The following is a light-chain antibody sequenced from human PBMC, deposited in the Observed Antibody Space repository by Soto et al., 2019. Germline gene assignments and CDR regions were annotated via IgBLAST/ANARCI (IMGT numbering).Light chain of an antibody. CDR3: SSYSSTSTVV. CDR1: SSDVGGYDY. CDR2: EVT. Sequence: QSVLTQPASVSGSPGQSITISCTGTSSDVGGYDYVSWYQQHPGKAPKLMIYEVTNRPSGVSNRFSGSKSGNTASLTISGLRAEDEADYSCSSYSSTSTVVFGGGTKVTVL. J-gene: IGLJ2*01. V-gene: IGLV2-14*01.